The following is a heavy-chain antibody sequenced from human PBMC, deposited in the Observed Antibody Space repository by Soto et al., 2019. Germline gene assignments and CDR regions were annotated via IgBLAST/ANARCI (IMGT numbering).Heavy chain of an antibody. V-gene: IGHV3-30*03. D-gene: IGHD2-2*01. CDR2: MSYDGSRQ. CDR3: ARGGWYASWSSSDC. CDR1: GFTLRGND. Sequence: QVQLVESGGGVVQPGRSLRLSCAASGFTLRGNDMHWVRQAPGKGPGGVAVMSYDGSRQYYADSVKGRFTISRDTSKSTLYLQMNSLRTEDTAVYYCARGGWYASWSSSDCWGQGTLVTVSS. J-gene: IGHJ4*02.